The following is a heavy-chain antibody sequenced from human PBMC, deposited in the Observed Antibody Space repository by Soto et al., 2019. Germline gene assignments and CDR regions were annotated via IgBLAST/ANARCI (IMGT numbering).Heavy chain of an antibody. CDR2: IYPGDSDT. J-gene: IGHJ4*02. CDR1: GYSFTSYW. Sequence: GESLRISCKGSGYSFTSYWIGWVRQMPGKGLEWMWIIYPGDSDTSYRESFQGRVTISADKSISTAYLQWSSLRASDTAMYYCERNSVAVAGEFDYWGQGTLVTVSS. V-gene: IGHV5-51*01. CDR3: ERNSVAVAGEFDY. D-gene: IGHD6-19*01.